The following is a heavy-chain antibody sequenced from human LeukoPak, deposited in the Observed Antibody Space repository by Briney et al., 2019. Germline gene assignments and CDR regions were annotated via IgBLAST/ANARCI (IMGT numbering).Heavy chain of an antibody. V-gene: IGHV4-59*01. CDR3: ARDYYDSSGYSYYFDY. CDR1: GGSISSYY. Sequence: SETLSLTCTVSGGSISSYYWSWIRQPPGKGLEWIGYIYYSGSTNYNPSLKSRVAISVDTSKNQFSLKLSSVTAADTAVYYCARDYYDSSGYSYYFDYWGQGALVTVSS. D-gene: IGHD3-22*01. CDR2: IYYSGST. J-gene: IGHJ4*02.